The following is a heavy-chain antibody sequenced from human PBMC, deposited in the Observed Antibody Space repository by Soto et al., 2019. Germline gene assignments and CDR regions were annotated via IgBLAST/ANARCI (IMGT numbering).Heavy chain of an antibody. CDR2: IIPIFGTA. V-gene: IGHV1-69*13. J-gene: IGHJ4*02. Sequence: SVKVSCKASGGTFSSYAISWVRQAPGQGLEWMGGIIPIFGTANYAQKFQGRVTITADESTSTAYMELSSLRSEDTAAYYCARLALLGDRPYYFDYWGQGTLVTVSS. CDR1: GGTFSSYA. D-gene: IGHD2-21*02. CDR3: ARLALLGDRPYYFDY.